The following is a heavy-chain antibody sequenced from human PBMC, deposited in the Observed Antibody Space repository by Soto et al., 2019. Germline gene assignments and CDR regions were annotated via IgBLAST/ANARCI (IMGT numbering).Heavy chain of an antibody. D-gene: IGHD6-19*01. Sequence: EVQLVESGGDLVQPGGSLRLACAASGFTLSTYWMHWVRQVPGKGLAWVSRIKGDGTTTSYADAVKGRFPISRDNARNTLYLQMNSLTAEDTAVYYCARAAVAAHFDLWGQGALVTVSS. CDR2: IKGDGTTT. CDR1: GFTLSTYW. J-gene: IGHJ4*02. V-gene: IGHV3-74*01. CDR3: ARAAVAAHFDL.